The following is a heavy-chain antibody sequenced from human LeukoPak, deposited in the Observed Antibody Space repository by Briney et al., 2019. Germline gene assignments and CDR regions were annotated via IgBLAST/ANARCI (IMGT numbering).Heavy chain of an antibody. V-gene: IGHV1-46*01. CDR2: INPSGGST. D-gene: IGHD6-19*01. Sequence: GASVKVSCKASGYTFTSYHIYWVRQAPGQGLEWMGIINPSGGSTNYAQRFQGRVTMTRDTSTSTVYMALSSLRSEDTAVYYCARVSSGYSSGFDYWGQGSLVTVSS. CDR3: ARVSSGYSSGFDY. CDR1: GYTFTSYH. J-gene: IGHJ4*02.